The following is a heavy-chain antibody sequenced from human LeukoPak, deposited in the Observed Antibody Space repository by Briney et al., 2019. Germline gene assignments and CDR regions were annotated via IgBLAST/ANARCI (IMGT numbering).Heavy chain of an antibody. J-gene: IGHJ4*02. D-gene: IGHD3-3*01. CDR1: GGSISSGDYY. V-gene: IGHV4-30-4*08. CDR3: ARAYYDFWSGYYGGYFDY. Sequence: KTSQTLSLTCTVSGGSISSGDYYWSWIRQPPGKGLEWIGYIYYSGSTYYNPSLKSRVTISVDTSKNQFSLKLSSVTAADTAVYYCARAYYDFWSGYYGGYFDYWGQGTLVTVSS. CDR2: IYYSGST.